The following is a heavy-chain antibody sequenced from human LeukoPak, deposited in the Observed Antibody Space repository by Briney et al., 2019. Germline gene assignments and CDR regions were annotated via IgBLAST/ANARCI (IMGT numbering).Heavy chain of an antibody. D-gene: IGHD4-17*01. J-gene: IGHJ4*02. V-gene: IGHV3-23*01. CDR1: GFTFGSYD. Sequence: GGSLRLSCAASGFTFGSYDLSWVRQAPGKGLECVAAISRGVGSTYYADSVKGRFTISRDNSKNTLYLQMNNLRADDTAVYYCAKKGQADDYGKPDWGQGTLVTVSS. CDR2: ISRGVGST. CDR3: AKKGQADDYGKPD.